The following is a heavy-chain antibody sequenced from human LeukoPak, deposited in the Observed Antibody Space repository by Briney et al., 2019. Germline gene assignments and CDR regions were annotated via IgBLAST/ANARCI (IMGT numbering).Heavy chain of an antibody. J-gene: IGHJ4*02. CDR3: ARGGLQHAFDY. D-gene: IGHD5-24*01. Sequence: PSETLSLTCTVSGGSISSGGYYWSWIRQHPGKGLEWIGHIYYSGSTYYNPSLKSRVTISVDTSKNQFSLKLSSVTAADTAVYYCARGGLQHAFDYWGQGTLVTVSS. CDR1: GGSISSGGYY. CDR2: IYYSGST. V-gene: IGHV4-31*03.